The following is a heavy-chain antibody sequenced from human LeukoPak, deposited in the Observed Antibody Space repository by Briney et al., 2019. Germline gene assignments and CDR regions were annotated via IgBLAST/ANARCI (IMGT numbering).Heavy chain of an antibody. D-gene: IGHD6-19*01. CDR3: ATSAVSYYYYMDV. Sequence: SETLSLTCTVSGYSISSGYYWGWIRQPPGKGLEWIGSFYHSGSTYYNPSLKSRVTISVDTSKNQVSLKLSSVTAADAAVYYCATSAVSYYYYMDVWGKGTTVTVSS. CDR2: FYHSGST. J-gene: IGHJ6*03. CDR1: GYSISSGYY. V-gene: IGHV4-38-2*02.